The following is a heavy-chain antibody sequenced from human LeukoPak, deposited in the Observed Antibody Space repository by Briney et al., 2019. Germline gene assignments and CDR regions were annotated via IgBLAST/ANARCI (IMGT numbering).Heavy chain of an antibody. CDR2: LNSKNGDT. V-gene: IGHV1-2*02. D-gene: IGHD2-8*01. CDR1: GYTFTAYY. CDR3: ARGWSSDFDY. J-gene: IGHJ4*02. Sequence: GASVKVSCKTSGYTFTAYYIHWVRQAPGQGLQWMGWLNSKNGDTTYAQKFQGRVTMTRDTSISTAYMELSSLKSDDTAIYYCARGWSSDFDYLGQGTLVTVSS.